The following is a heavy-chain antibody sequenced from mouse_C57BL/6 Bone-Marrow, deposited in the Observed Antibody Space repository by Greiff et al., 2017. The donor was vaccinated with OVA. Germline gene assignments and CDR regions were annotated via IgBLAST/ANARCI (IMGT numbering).Heavy chain of an antibody. CDR2: ISSGGSYT. D-gene: IGHD2-4*01. CDR3: ARRYYDYDGFAY. V-gene: IGHV5-6*01. Sequence: VHVKQSGGDLVKPGGSLKLSCAASGFTFSSYGMSWVRQTPDKRLEWVATISSGGSYTYYPDSVKGRFTISRDNAKNTLYLQMSSLKSEDTAMYYCARRYYDYDGFAYWGQGTLVTVSA. CDR1: GFTFSSYG. J-gene: IGHJ3*01.